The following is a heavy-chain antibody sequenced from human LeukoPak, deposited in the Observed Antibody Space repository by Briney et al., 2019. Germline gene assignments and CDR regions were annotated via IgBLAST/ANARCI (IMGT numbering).Heavy chain of an antibody. Sequence: SQTLSLTCTVSGGSISSGGYYWSRIRQHPGKGLEWIGYIYYSGSTYYNPSLKSRVTISVDTSKNQFSLKLSSVTAADTAVYYCARDRKRGLLGYYYYMDVWGKGTTVTVSS. V-gene: IGHV4-31*03. J-gene: IGHJ6*03. CDR2: IYYSGST. D-gene: IGHD7-27*01. CDR1: GGSISSGGYY. CDR3: ARDRKRGLLGYYYYMDV.